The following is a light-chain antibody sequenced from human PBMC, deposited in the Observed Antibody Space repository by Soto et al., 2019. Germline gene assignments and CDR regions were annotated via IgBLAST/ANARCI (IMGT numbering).Light chain of an antibody. Sequence: EIVLTQSPATLSLSPGERATLSCRASQSVSSYLAWYQQKPGQAPRLLIYDASNRATGIPARFSGSGSGTDFTLTISSLEPEDFAVYYCQQRSNSFTFGQGTRWRL. V-gene: IGKV3-11*01. CDR3: QQRSNSFT. CDR2: DAS. J-gene: IGKJ5*01. CDR1: QSVSSY.